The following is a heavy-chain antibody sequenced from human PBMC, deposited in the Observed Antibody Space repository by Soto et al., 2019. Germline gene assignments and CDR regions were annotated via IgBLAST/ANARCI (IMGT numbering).Heavy chain of an antibody. CDR2: IYWDGDK. J-gene: IGHJ6*02. V-gene: IGHV2-5*02. Sequence: QITLKESGPALVKPTQTLTLTCTFSGFSLSTSGVGVAWIRQPPGKALEWLALIYWDGDKRYRPSLETRLTITKDTSKNQVVLTMTNMYSVDTATYYCAYLPCSGGSCYWFSYSGMDVWGQGTTVTVSS. D-gene: IGHD2-15*01. CDR1: GFSLSTSGVG. CDR3: AYLPCSGGSCYWFSYSGMDV.